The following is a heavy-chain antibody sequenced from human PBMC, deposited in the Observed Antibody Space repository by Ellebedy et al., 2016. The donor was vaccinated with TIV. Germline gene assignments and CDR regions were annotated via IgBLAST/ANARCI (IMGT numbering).Heavy chain of an antibody. CDR1: GFAVSSNY. J-gene: IGHJ4*02. Sequence: PGGSLRLSCAASGFAVSSNYMTWVRQAPGGGLEWVSLIYSDGNTNYADSVRGRFTISRDSSKNTLDLQMNSLRAEDTAVYYCARRSTDFAFDSWGQGTLVTVSS. CDR2: IYSDGNT. CDR3: ARRSTDFAFDS. V-gene: IGHV3-53*01. D-gene: IGHD3/OR15-3a*01.